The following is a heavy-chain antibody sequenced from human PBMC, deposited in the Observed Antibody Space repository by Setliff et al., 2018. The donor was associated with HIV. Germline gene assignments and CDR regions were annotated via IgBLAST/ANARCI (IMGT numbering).Heavy chain of an antibody. CDR3: ARSRAAGFDY. D-gene: IGHD6-13*01. CDR2: ISSSSSTI. J-gene: IGHJ4*02. V-gene: IGHV3-48*01. CDR1: GFTFSSYS. Sequence: PGGSLRLSCAASGFTFSSYSMNWVRQAPGKGLEWVSYISSSSSTIYYADSGKGRFTISRDNAKNSLYLQMNSLRAEDTAVYYCARSRAAGFDYWGQVTLVTVSS.